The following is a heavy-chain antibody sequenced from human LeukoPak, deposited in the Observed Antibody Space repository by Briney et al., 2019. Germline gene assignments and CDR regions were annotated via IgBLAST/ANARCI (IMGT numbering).Heavy chain of an antibody. CDR3: ARYNTGSVDY. D-gene: IGHD2-8*02. J-gene: IGHJ4*02. V-gene: IGHV3-33*01. CDR2: IWYDGSKK. Sequence: GGSLRLSCAASGFTFSSYGMHWFRQAPGKGLERVAVIWYDGSKKYYADSVKGRFTISRDNSKNTLYLQMDSLRAEDTAVYYCARYNTGSVDYWGQGTLVTVSS. CDR1: GFTFSSYG.